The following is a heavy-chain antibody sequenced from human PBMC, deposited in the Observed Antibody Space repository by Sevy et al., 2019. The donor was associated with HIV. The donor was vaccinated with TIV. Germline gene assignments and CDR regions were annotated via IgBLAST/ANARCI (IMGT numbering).Heavy chain of an antibody. J-gene: IGHJ3*02. Sequence: SDTLSLTCTVSGGSVSSGSYYWSWIRQPPGKGLEWIVYIYSSGSTISNPSLESRVSISVDTSKNQVTLKLASVTAADTAAYYGARSPDSTGYYPAFDIWGQGTMVTVSS. CDR2: IYSSGST. D-gene: IGHD3-22*01. V-gene: IGHV4-61*01. CDR3: ARSPDSTGYYPAFDI. CDR1: GGSVSSGSYY.